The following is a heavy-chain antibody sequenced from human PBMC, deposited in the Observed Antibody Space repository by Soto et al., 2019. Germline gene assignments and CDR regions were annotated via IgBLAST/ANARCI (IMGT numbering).Heavy chain of an antibody. Sequence: EVQLVESGGRLVKPGGSLRLSCATSGFTFNRYSMTWVRQAPGKGLEWVSSISSSSNFIYYADSVKGRFTISRDYVKNSLYLQMNSLRPEDTAVYYCARGEGSGSYVGDYWGQGTLVTVSS. CDR2: ISSSSNFI. D-gene: IGHD3-10*01. V-gene: IGHV3-21*01. CDR1: GFTFNRYS. J-gene: IGHJ4*02. CDR3: ARGEGSGSYVGDY.